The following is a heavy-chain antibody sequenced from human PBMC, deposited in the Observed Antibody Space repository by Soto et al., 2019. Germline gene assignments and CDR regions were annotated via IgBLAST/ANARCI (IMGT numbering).Heavy chain of an antibody. J-gene: IGHJ5*02. CDR3: ARDRLANWLDP. Sequence: SETLSLTCTVSGGSISSYYWNWIRQPPGKGLEWIGYIYYSGSTKYNPSLKSRVNISVDTSKNQFSLKLSSVTAADTAVYYCARDRLANWLDPWGKGTRVTVSS. D-gene: IGHD3-9*01. CDR2: IYYSGST. CDR1: GGSISSYY. V-gene: IGHV4-59*01.